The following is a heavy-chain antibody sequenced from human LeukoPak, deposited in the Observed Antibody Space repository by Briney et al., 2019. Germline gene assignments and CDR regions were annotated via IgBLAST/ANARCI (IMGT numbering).Heavy chain of an antibody. V-gene: IGHV3-30-3*01. D-gene: IGHD3-9*01. Sequence: GGSLRLSCAASGITFSSYAMHWVRQAPGKGLEWVAVISYDGSNKYYADSAKGRFTISRDNSKNTLYLQMNSLRAEDTAVYFCARDARYYDILTGYPLFDYWGQGTLVTVSS. CDR2: ISYDGSNK. CDR3: ARDARYYDILTGYPLFDY. CDR1: GITFSSYA. J-gene: IGHJ4*02.